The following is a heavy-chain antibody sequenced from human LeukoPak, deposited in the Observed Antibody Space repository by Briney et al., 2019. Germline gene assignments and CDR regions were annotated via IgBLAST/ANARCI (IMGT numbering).Heavy chain of an antibody. D-gene: IGHD3-22*01. V-gene: IGHV3-7*01. CDR2: IKQDGSEK. J-gene: IGHJ5*02. CDR3: ARETPLYDSSGYYT. Sequence: GGSLRLSCAASGFTFSSYWMSWVRQAPGKGLEWVANIKQDGSEKYYVDSVKGRFTISRDNAKNSLYLQMNSLRAEDTAVYYCARETPLYDSSGYYTWGQGTLVTVSS. CDR1: GFTFSSYW.